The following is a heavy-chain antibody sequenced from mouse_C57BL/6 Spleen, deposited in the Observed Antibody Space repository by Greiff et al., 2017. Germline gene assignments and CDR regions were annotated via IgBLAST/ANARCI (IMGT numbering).Heavy chain of an antibody. CDR2: ISNGGGST. J-gene: IGHJ1*03. D-gene: IGHD2-4*01. V-gene: IGHV5-12*01. CDR3: ARHGITTRYFDV. Sequence: DVQLVESGGGLVQPGGSLKLSCAASGFTFSDYYMYWVRQTPEKRLEWVAYISNGGGSTYYPDTVKGRFTISRDNAKNTLYLQMSRLKSEDTAMYYCARHGITTRYFDVWGTGTTVTVSS. CDR1: GFTFSDYY.